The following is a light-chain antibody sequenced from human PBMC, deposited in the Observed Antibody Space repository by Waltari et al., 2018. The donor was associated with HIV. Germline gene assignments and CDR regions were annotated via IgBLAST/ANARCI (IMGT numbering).Light chain of an antibody. Sequence: QSALTQPPSASGTPGQRVTISCSGSSSNIGSNHVYWYQHLPGTAPKLLIYVNSPRPSGVPARFSGSKSGTSASLAIRGLRSEDEGDYYCAAWDDSLRGPVFGGGSRLTVL. CDR2: VNS. CDR1: SSNIGSNH. V-gene: IGLV1-47*01. J-gene: IGLJ2*01. CDR3: AAWDDSLRGPV.